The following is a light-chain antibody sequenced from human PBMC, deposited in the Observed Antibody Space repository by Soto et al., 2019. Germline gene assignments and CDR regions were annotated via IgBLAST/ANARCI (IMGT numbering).Light chain of an antibody. Sequence: IQVTQSPSSLSASVGDRVTITCRASQGITSYLAWYQQKPGKAPKLLIYAASALQTGVSSRFSGSGYGTDFALTISSLQPDDFATYYCQQYNSYSFGPGTKVDIK. V-gene: IGKV1-9*01. CDR3: QQYNSYS. CDR2: AAS. CDR1: QGITSY. J-gene: IGKJ3*01.